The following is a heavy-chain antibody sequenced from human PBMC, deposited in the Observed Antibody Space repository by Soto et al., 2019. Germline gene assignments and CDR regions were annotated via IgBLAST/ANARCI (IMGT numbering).Heavy chain of an antibody. CDR2: ISSSGSTI. V-gene: IGHV3-11*01. Sequence: QVQLVESGGGLVKPGGSLRLSCAASGFTFSDYYMSWIRQAPGKGLEWVSYISSSGSTIYYADSVKGRFTISRDNAKNSLYLQMNSLRAEDTAVYYYAGVSSTYYYYYYMDVWGKGTTVTVSS. J-gene: IGHJ6*03. CDR3: AGVSSTYYYYYYMDV. CDR1: GFTFSDYY. D-gene: IGHD4-4*01.